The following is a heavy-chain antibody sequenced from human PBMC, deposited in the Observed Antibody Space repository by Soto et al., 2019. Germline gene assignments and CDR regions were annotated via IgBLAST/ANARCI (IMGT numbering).Heavy chain of an antibody. CDR3: ARVAGAVAAAGTQSSDNWFDP. D-gene: IGHD6-13*01. V-gene: IGHV1-18*01. Sequence: GASVKVSCKASGYTFTSYGISWVRQAPGQGLEWMGLISAYNGNTNYAQKFQGRVTMTTDTSTSTAYMVLRSLRSDDTAVYYCARVAGAVAAAGTQSSDNWFDPWGQGTLVTVSS. CDR1: GYTFTSYG. J-gene: IGHJ5*02. CDR2: ISAYNGNT.